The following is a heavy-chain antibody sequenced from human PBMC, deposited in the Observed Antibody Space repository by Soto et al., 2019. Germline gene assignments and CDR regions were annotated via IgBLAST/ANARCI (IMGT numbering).Heavy chain of an antibody. CDR3: ARDKDYYCSGSYYKDGPAIYGMDV. CDR2: IYYSGST. D-gene: IGHD3-10*01. Sequence: SETLSLTCTISGGSISSGGYYWSWIRQHPGKGLEWIGYIYYSGSTYYNPSLKSRVTISVDTSKNQFSLKLSSVTAADTAVYYCARDKDYYCSGSYYKDGPAIYGMDVWGPGTTLAVS. V-gene: IGHV4-31*03. CDR1: GGSISSGGYY. J-gene: IGHJ6*02.